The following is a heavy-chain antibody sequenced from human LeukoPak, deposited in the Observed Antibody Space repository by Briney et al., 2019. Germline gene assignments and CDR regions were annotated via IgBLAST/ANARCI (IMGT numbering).Heavy chain of an antibody. J-gene: IGHJ5*02. Sequence: PSETLSLTCTVSGYSISSGYYWGWIRQPPGKGLEWIGSIYHSGSTYYNPSLKSRVTISVDTSKNQFSLKLSSVTAADTAVYYCARVYVAPNYYGSGSEFDPWGQGTLVTVSS. CDR1: GYSISSGYY. CDR3: ARVYVAPNYYGSGSEFDP. CDR2: IYHSGST. V-gene: IGHV4-38-2*02. D-gene: IGHD3-10*01.